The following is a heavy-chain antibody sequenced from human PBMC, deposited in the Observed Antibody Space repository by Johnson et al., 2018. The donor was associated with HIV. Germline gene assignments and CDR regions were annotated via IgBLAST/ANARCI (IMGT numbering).Heavy chain of an antibody. CDR3: AKVPPDAFDI. J-gene: IGHJ3*02. CDR2: VNPNGGST. CDR1: QFTFSSYY. Sequence: VQLVESGGGLPKPAWSPRLSCAASQFTFSSYYMNCVRQAPVNGLELVGQVNPNGGSTYLIDSGKDRFNTSRDNAKNTLHLQMNSLKTEDTALYYCAKVPPDAFDIWGQGTMVTVSS. V-gene: IGHV3-25*05.